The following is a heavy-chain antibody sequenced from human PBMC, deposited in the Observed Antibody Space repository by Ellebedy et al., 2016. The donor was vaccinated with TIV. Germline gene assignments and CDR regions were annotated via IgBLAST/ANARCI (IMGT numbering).Heavy chain of an antibody. J-gene: IGHJ4*02. CDR2: INAGNGNT. CDR3: AMPKDYYGSGRSFDY. CDR1: GYTFTSYA. D-gene: IGHD3-10*01. V-gene: IGHV1-3*01. Sequence: ASVKVSCXASGYTFTSYAMHWVRQAPGQRLEWMGWINAGNGNTKYSQKFQGRVTITRDTSASTAYMELSSLRSEDTAVYYCAMPKDYYGSGRSFDYWGQGTLVTVSS.